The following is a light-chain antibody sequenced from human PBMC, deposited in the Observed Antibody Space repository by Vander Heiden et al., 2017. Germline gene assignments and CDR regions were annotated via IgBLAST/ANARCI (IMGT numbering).Light chain of an antibody. CDR2: EVS. J-gene: IGLJ3*02. Sequence: SALTQPASVSGSPGQSITISCTGTSSDVGGYNYVSWYQQHPSKAPKLMIYEVSNRPSGVSNRFSGSKSGNTASLTISGLQAEDEADYYCSSYTSSSTPVFGGGTKLTVL. CDR1: SSDVGGYNY. CDR3: SSYTSSSTPV. V-gene: IGLV2-14*01.